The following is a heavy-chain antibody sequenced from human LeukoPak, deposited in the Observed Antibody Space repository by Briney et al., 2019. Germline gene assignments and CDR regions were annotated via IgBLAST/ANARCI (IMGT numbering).Heavy chain of an antibody. CDR1: GFTFSSYG. CDR3: ARVRPWVFDY. CDR2: ISYDGSNK. J-gene: IGHJ4*02. V-gene: IGHV3-30*03. Sequence: GGSLRLSCAASGFTFSSYGMHWVRQAPGKGLEWVAVISYDGSNKYYADSVKGRFTISRDNSKNTLYLQMNNLRAEDTAVYYCARVRPWVFDYWGQGTLVTVSS.